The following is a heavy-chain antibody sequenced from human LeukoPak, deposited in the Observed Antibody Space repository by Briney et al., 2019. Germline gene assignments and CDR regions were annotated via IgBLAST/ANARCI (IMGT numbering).Heavy chain of an antibody. Sequence: SETLSLTCAVSGGSIGNHYWSWIRQAPGKGLEWVGYNTEHTRYNPSLNNRASISTDTSKNQFSLILTSLTTADTAVYYCVRDHEVITREVGHWFDPWGQGTLVTVSS. J-gene: IGHJ5*02. CDR2: NTEHT. V-gene: IGHV4-59*11. D-gene: IGHD3-22*01. CDR3: VRDHEVITREVGHWFDP. CDR1: GGSIGNHY.